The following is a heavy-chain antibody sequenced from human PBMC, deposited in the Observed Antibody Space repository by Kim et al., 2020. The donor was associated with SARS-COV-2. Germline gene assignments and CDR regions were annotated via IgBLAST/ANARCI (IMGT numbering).Heavy chain of an antibody. V-gene: IGHV1-46*01. CDR1: GYTFTNYY. D-gene: IGHD6-13*01. CDR2: INPSGGST. J-gene: IGHJ4*02. Sequence: ASVKVSCKASGYTFTNYYMHWVRQAPGQGLEWMGVINPSGGSTSYAQKFQGRVTMTRDTSTSAVYMELSSLRSEDTAVYYCATGIATAGPGSYYFDYWGQGTLVTVSS. CDR3: ATGIATAGPGSYYFDY.